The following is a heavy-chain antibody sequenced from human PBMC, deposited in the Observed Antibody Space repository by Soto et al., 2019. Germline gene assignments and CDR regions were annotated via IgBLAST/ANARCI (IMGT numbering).Heavy chain of an antibody. V-gene: IGHV3-53*01. Sequence: GGSLRLSCAASGFTVSSNYMSWVRQAPGKGLEWVSVIYSGGSTYYADSVKGRFTISRDNSKNTLYLQMNSLRAEDTAVYYCARALSGSYFRGYYFDYWGQGTLVTVSS. CDR3: ARALSGSYFRGYYFDY. CDR1: GFTVSSNY. J-gene: IGHJ4*02. D-gene: IGHD1-26*01. CDR2: IYSGGST.